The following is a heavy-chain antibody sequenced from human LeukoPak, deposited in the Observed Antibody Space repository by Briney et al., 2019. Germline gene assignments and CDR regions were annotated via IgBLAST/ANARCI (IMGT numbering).Heavy chain of an antibody. CDR2: INPNSGGT. V-gene: IGHV1-2*02. CDR1: GGTFSSYA. J-gene: IGHJ5*02. CDR3: ARDGDDNGDYVLGWFDP. D-gene: IGHD4-17*01. Sequence: ASVKVSCKASGGTFSSYAISWVRQAPGQGLEWMGWINPNSGGTMYAQKFQGRVAMTRDTSINTAYMELSRLTSDDTAVYYCARDGDDNGDYVLGWFDPWGQGTLVTVSS.